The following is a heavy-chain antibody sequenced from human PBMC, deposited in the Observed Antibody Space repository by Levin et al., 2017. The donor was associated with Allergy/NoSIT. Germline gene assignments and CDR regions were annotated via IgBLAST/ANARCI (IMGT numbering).Heavy chain of an antibody. Sequence: SQTLSLPCAVYGGSFSGYYWSWIRQPPGKGLEWIGEINHSGSTNYNPSLKSRVTISVDTSKNQFSLKLSSVTAADTAVYYCASRAYYGSGKHDYWGQGTLVTVSS. J-gene: IGHJ4*02. V-gene: IGHV4-34*01. CDR3: ASRAYYGSGKHDY. CDR1: GGSFSGYY. D-gene: IGHD3-10*01. CDR2: INHSGST.